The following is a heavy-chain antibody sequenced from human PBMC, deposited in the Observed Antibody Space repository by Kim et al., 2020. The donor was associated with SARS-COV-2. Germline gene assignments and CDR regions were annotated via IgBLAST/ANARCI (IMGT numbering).Heavy chain of an antibody. CDR1: GFTFSSHA. CDR2: IYDGGGTT. CDR3: VREYISPRYCSGGSCYCGFDH. V-gene: IGHV3-23*03. D-gene: IGHD2-15*01. Sequence: GVSLRLSCAASGFTFSSHAMSWVRQAPGKGLEWVSGIYDGGGTTFYADSVKGRFTISRDDSKNTLYLQMDSLRAEDTAVYYCVREYISPRYCSGGSCYCGFDHWGQGTLVTVSS. J-gene: IGHJ4*02.